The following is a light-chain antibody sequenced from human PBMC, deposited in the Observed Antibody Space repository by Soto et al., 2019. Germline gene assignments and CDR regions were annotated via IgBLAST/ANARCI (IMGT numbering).Light chain of an antibody. CDR2: KAS. J-gene: IGKJ1*01. V-gene: IGKV1-5*03. CDR1: QSISSW. Sequence: DIQMTQSPSTLSASVGDRVTITCRASQSISSWLAWYQQKPGKAPKLLIYKASSLESGVPSRLSGSGSWTEFTLTISSLQPDDFSTYYCQQWAFRQGTNVEIK. CDR3: QQWA.